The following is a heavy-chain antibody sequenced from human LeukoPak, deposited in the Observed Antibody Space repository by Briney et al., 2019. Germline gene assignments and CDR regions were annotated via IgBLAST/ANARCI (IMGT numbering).Heavy chain of an antibody. CDR3: ASAALLLWFGDEDASDI. CDR1: GFTFSSYA. J-gene: IGHJ3*02. Sequence: GGSLRLSCAASGFTFSSYAMSWVRQAPGKGLEWVSAISGSGGSTYYADSEKGRFTISRDNSKNTLYLQMNSLRAEDTAVYYCASAALLLWFGDEDASDIWGQGTMVTVSS. D-gene: IGHD3-10*01. V-gene: IGHV3-23*01. CDR2: ISGSGGST.